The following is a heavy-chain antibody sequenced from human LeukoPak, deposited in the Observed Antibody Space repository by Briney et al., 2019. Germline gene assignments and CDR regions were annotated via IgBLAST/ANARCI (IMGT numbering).Heavy chain of an antibody. J-gene: IGHJ3*02. CDR2: IYSGGTT. CDR3: ARDYYDSSGYYRRDAFDI. CDR1: EFSVGSNY. V-gene: IGHV3-66*01. D-gene: IGHD3-22*01. Sequence: SGGSLRLSCAASEFSVGSNYMTWVRQAPGKGLEWVSVIYSGGTTYYADSVKGRFTISRDNAKNTLYLQMNSLRAEDTAVYYCARDYYDSSGYYRRDAFDIWGQGTMVTVSS.